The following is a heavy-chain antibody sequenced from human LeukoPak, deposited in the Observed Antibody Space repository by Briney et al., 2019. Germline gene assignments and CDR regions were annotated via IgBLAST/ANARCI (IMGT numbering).Heavy chain of an antibody. V-gene: IGHV3-7*03. Sequence: GGSLRLSCAPSGFTLSSYWMSWVRQAPGKGLEWVANIKEDGSEKYYVDSVKGRFTISRDNAQNSVYLHINSLTAEDTALYYCARDCVEGVPFDAFDIWGQGTMVSVSS. CDR1: GFTLSSYW. CDR2: IKEDGSEK. D-gene: IGHD3-10*01. J-gene: IGHJ3*02. CDR3: ARDCVEGVPFDAFDI.